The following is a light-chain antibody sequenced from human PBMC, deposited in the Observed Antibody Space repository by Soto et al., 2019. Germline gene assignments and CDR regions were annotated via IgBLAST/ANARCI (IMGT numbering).Light chain of an antibody. Sequence: QSALTPPRSLSGSPGQSVAISCTGTSSDVGGYNHVSWYQHHPGKGPKLILYDVSKRPSGVPDRFSGSKSGNTASLTISGLQPEDEADYYCCSYAGSYIYVFGTGTKVTVL. CDR2: DVS. CDR3: CSYAGSYIYV. CDR1: SSDVGGYNH. V-gene: IGLV2-11*01. J-gene: IGLJ1*01.